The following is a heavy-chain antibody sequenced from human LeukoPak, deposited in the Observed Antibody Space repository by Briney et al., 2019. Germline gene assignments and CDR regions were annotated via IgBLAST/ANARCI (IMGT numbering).Heavy chain of an antibody. CDR1: GFTFNNYG. Sequence: GSLRLSCAASGFTFNNYGMSWIRQPPGKGLEWIGYIYYSGNTIYNPSLKSRVTISVDTSKNQFSLDLSSVTAADTALYYCARSAWTYDYWGQGILVTVSS. CDR3: ARSAWTYDY. D-gene: IGHD5-12*01. V-gene: IGHV4-59*01. CDR2: IYYSGNT. J-gene: IGHJ4*02.